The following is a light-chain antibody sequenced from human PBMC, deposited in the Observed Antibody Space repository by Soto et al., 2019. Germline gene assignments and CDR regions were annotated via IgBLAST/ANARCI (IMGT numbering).Light chain of an antibody. Sequence: DFQMTQSPSSLSASVGDRVTITCQASQDISDYLNWYQQKPGAAPKLLIYDASNLQAGVPSRFSGSGSGTEFTFTISSLQPEDVATYYCQQYDNIPLTFXGGTKVDIK. J-gene: IGKJ4*01. CDR2: DAS. V-gene: IGKV1-33*01. CDR3: QQYDNIPLT. CDR1: QDISDY.